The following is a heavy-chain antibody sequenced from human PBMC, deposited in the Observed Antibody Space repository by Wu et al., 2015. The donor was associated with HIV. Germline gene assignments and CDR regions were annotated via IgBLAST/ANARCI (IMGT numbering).Heavy chain of an antibody. D-gene: IGHD3-10*01. Sequence: QVQLVQSGAEVKKPGASVKVSCKASGGTFSSYAISWVRQAPGQGLEWMGRIIPIFGTANYAQKFQGRVTITADESTSTAYMELSSLRSEDTAVYYCARDGGSGSYRPDAFDIWGQGTMVTVSS. CDR2: IIPIFGTA. V-gene: IGHV1-69*18. CDR1: GGTFSSYA. CDR3: ARDGGSGSYRPDAFDI. J-gene: IGHJ3*02.